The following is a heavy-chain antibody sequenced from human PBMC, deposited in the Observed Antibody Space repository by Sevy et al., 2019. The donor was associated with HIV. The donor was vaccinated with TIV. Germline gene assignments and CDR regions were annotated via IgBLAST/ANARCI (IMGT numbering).Heavy chain of an antibody. D-gene: IGHD2-21*01. CDR3: AKGGFKCGGYDCFMQ. CDR2: ISHDGRST. J-gene: IGHJ4*02. Sequence: GRSLRLSCATSGFTFSGHGMHWVRPAPGKGLEWLAVISHDGRSTFDAASVKGLFIISRDNSKNTLFLQMNSLTAADTDVYYCAKGGFKCGGYDCFMQWGQGTLVTVSS. CDR1: GFTFSGHG. V-gene: IGHV3-30*18.